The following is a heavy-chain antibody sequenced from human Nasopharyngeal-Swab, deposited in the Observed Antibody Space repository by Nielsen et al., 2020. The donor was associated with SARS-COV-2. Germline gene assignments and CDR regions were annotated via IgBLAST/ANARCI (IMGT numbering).Heavy chain of an antibody. Sequence: WIRQPPGKGLEWIGSIYYSGSTYYNPSLKSRVTISVDTSKNLFSLKLSSVTAADTAVYYCASGEENNWFDPWGQGTLVTVSS. V-gene: IGHV4-39*07. D-gene: IGHD3-10*01. CDR2: IYYSGST. CDR3: ASGEENNWFDP. J-gene: IGHJ5*02.